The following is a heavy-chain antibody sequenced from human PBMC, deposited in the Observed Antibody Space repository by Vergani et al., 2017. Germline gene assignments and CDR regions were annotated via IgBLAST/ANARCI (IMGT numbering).Heavy chain of an antibody. Sequence: QVQLQESGPGLVKPSETLSLTCSVSGDSMNTYYWTWIRQPPGKGLEWIGYIYDSGDTKYNPSLKSRVTMSLDTSNNQFSLNLYSVTAADTAVYYCARGALWWLRQIDSWGQGTLVTVSS. CDR3: ARGALWWLRQIDS. D-gene: IGHD2-21*01. CDR1: GDSMNTYY. V-gene: IGHV4-59*01. J-gene: IGHJ4*02. CDR2: IYDSGDT.